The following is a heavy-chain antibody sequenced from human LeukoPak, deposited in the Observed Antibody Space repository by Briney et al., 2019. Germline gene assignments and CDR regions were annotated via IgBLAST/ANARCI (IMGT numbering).Heavy chain of an antibody. CDR3: ARDITIFGVVIRSYYYGMDV. CDR1: GGTFSSYA. V-gene: IGHV1-69*13. J-gene: IGHJ6*02. Sequence: ASVKVSCKASGGTFSSYAISWVRQAPGQGLEWMGGIIPIFGTANYAQKFQGRVTITADESTSTAYMELSSLRSEDTAVYYCARDITIFGVVIRSYYYGMDVWGQGTTVTVSS. D-gene: IGHD3-3*01. CDR2: IIPIFGTA.